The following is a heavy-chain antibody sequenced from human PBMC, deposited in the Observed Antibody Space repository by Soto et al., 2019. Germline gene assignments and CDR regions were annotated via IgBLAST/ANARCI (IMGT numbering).Heavy chain of an antibody. J-gene: IGHJ6*02. CDR2: MNQDGSEK. V-gene: IGHV3-7*05. CDR1: GFTFGDYW. Sequence: EVQLVESGGGLVQPGGSLRLSCTVSGFTFGDYWMTWVRQAPGKGLEWVANMNQDGSEKYYVDSVQGRFAISRDNAKNSLYIQLHILSAEDTAVYYCASPRVSYDMDVWGQGNTVTVSS. CDR3: ASPRVSYDMDV.